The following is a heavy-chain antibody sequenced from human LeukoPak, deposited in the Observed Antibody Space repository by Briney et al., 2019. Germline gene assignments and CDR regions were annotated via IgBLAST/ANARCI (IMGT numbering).Heavy chain of an antibody. CDR3: ARDQEGFDY. CDR1: GFTFSSYG. J-gene: IGHJ4*02. Sequence: PGGSLRLSCAASGFTFSSYGMSWVRQAPGKELEWVSAISGSGGSTHSADSVKGRFTISRDNSKNTVYLQMNSLRAEDTAVYYCARDQEGFDYWGQGTLVTVSS. CDR2: ISGSGGST. V-gene: IGHV3-23*01.